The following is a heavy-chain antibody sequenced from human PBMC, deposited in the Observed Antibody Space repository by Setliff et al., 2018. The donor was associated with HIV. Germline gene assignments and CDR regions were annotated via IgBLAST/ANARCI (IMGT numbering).Heavy chain of an antibody. CDR3: AKDHAEAMEQQLVPEYYGMDV. CDR1: GYTFTSYY. D-gene: IGHD6-13*01. Sequence: ASVKVSCKASGYTFTSYYIHWVRQAPGQGLEWMGIINPSDGATTYAGNFQDRVTMTSDTSTSTVYMELSSLGSEDTAVYYCAKDHAEAMEQQLVPEYYGMDVWGQGTTVTVSS. CDR2: INPSDGAT. J-gene: IGHJ6*02. V-gene: IGHV1-46*01.